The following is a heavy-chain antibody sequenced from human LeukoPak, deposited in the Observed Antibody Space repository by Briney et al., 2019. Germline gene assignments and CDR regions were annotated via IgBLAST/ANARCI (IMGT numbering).Heavy chain of an antibody. V-gene: IGHV4-38-2*02. D-gene: IGHD1-14*01. J-gene: IGHJ4*02. Sequence: SQTLSLTCTVSVYSISSGYYWGWIRQPPGKGLEWIGSIHHSGITYYNPSLKSRVTISVDTSKNQFSLRVDSVTAADTAVYYCARDLYDDNRCFDSWGQGILVTVSS. CDR1: VYSISSGYY. CDR2: IHHSGIT. CDR3: ARDLYDDNRCFDS.